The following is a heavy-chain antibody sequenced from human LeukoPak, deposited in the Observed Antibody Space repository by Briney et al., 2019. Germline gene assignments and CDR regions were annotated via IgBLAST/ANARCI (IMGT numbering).Heavy chain of an antibody. CDR2: INPSGGST. D-gene: IGHD3-22*01. CDR1: GYTFTSYY. CDR3: ARSPRDSTDAFDI. Sequence: ASVRVSCKASGYTFTSYYMHWARQAPGQGLEWMGIINPSGGSTSYAQKFQGRVTMTRDTSTSTVYMELSSLRSEDTAVYYCARSPRDSTDAFDIWGQGTMVTVSS. J-gene: IGHJ3*02. V-gene: IGHV1-46*01.